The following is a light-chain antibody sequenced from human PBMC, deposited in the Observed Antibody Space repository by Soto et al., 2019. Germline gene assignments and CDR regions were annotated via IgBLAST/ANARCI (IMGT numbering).Light chain of an antibody. CDR1: QIVSSTY. CDR2: GAS. CDR3: QQYGVTPPTT. J-gene: IGKJ4*01. V-gene: IGKV3-20*01. Sequence: VVWTQYPGNLSLYPGERATLSCRASQIVSSTYLAWFQQKPGQAPRLLIYGASTRATGIPDRFSGSGSGTDFTLTISGLEPEDFALYYCQQYGVTPPTTFG.